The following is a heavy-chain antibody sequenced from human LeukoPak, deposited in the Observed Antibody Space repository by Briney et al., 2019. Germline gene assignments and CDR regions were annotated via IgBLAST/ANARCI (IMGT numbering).Heavy chain of an antibody. CDR2: ISYDGSNK. J-gene: IGHJ4*02. D-gene: IGHD3-22*01. CDR1: GFTFSSYA. V-gene: IGHV3-30-3*01. CDR3: ARDHLVVGFDY. Sequence: GGSLRLSCAASGFTFSSYAMHGVRQAPGKGLEWVAVISYDGSNKYYADSVKGRFTISRDNSKNTLYLQMNSLRAEDTAVYYCARDHLVVGFDYWGEGTLVTVSS.